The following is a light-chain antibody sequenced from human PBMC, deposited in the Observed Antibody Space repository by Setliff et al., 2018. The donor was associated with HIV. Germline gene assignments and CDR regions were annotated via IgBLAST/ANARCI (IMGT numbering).Light chain of an antibody. CDR1: SSDVGGYNY. V-gene: IGLV2-14*03. J-gene: IGLJ1*01. Sequence: QSVLTRPASVSGSPGQSITVSCTGTSSDVGGYNYVSWYQQHPGKAPKLMIYDVNNRPSGVSNRFSGSKSGNTASLTISGLQAEDEADYYCSSYTSSSTLYVFGTGTKVTVL. CDR3: SSYTSSSTLYV. CDR2: DVN.